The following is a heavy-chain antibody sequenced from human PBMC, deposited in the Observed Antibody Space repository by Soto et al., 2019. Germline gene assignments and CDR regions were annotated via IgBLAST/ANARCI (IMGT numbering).Heavy chain of an antibody. J-gene: IGHJ4*02. CDR2: ISSSSSYI. V-gene: IGHV3-21*01. CDR1: GFTFSSYS. CDR3: AREGIAAALYY. Sequence: EVQLVESGGGLVKPGGSLRLSCAASGFTFSSYSRNWVRQAPGEGLEWVSSISSSSSYIYYADSAKGRFAFSRDNAKNSLYLQVNSLRAEDTAVYYCAREGIAAALYYWGQGTLVTVSS. D-gene: IGHD6-13*01.